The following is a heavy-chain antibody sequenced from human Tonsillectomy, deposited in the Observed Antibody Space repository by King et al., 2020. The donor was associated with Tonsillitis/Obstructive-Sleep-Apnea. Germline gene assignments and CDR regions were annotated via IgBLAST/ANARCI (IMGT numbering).Heavy chain of an antibody. D-gene: IGHD3-3*01. CDR1: GYTFTSNG. Sequence: VKLVESGAEVKKPGASVKVSCKASGYTFTSNGISWVRQAPGQGLEWMGWISTYNGNTKYTHKLQGRVTMTTDTSTSTAYMELRSLRSDDTAVYYCARDPLPNTILGVTAIPVLFDFGGQGTLVTVSS. CDR2: ISTYNGNT. J-gene: IGHJ4*02. V-gene: IGHV1-18*01. CDR3: ARDPLPNTILGVTAIPVLFDF.